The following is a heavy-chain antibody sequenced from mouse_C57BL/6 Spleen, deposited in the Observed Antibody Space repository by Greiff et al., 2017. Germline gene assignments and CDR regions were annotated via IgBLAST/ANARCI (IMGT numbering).Heavy chain of an antibody. CDR2: IYPRSGNT. Sequence: QVQLQQSGAELARPGASVKLSCKASGYTFTSYGISWVKQRTGQGLEWIGEIYPRSGNTYYNVKFKGKATLPADKSSSTAYMELRSLTSEDSAVYFCARADYSNSWYFDVWGTGTTVTVSA. CDR1: GYTFTSYG. CDR3: ARADYSNSWYFDV. D-gene: IGHD2-5*01. J-gene: IGHJ1*03. V-gene: IGHV1-81*01.